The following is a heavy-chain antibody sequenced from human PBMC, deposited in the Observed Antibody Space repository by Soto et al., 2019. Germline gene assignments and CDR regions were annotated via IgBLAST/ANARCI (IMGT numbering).Heavy chain of an antibody. Sequence: QVQLVQSGAEVREPGASVKVSCKASGYSFTSLDINWVRQTAGQGLEWMGWMQPSTGRTGYAQKLQGRVTMTRETSINPAYMELTTLTSDDTAFYYCARGVSAGVDFWGQGTLVTVSS. D-gene: IGHD1-26*01. CDR3: ARGVSAGVDF. J-gene: IGHJ4*02. CDR2: MQPSTGRT. V-gene: IGHV1-8*01. CDR1: GYSFTSLD.